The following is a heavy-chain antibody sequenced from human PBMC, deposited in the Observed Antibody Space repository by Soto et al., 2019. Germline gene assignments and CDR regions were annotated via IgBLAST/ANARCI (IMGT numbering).Heavy chain of an antibody. J-gene: IGHJ5*02. V-gene: IGHV4-39*01. D-gene: IGHD3-22*01. CDR3: ARRVTPYEGWFDP. Sequence: SETLSLTCTVSGGSISSSSYYWGWIRQPPGKGLEWIGGIYCSGSTYYNPSLKSRVTISVDTSKNQFSLKLSSVTAADTAVYYCARRVTPYEGWFDPWGQGTLVTVSS. CDR1: GGSISSSSYY. CDR2: IYCSGST.